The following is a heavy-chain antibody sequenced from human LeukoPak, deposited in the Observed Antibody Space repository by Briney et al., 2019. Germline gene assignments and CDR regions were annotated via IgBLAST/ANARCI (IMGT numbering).Heavy chain of an antibody. CDR3: ARRPAKRFYGSGSSTVNWFDP. V-gene: IGHV4-39*01. D-gene: IGHD3-10*01. Sequence: SETLSLTCTVSGVSISSSYSYWGWIRQPPGMGLEWIGSIYYTGNTYYNASLKSQVSISIDTSKNQFSLKLTSVTAADTAVYYCARRPAKRFYGSGSSTVNWFDPWGQGTLVTVSS. J-gene: IGHJ5*02. CDR2: IYYTGNT. CDR1: GVSISSSYSY.